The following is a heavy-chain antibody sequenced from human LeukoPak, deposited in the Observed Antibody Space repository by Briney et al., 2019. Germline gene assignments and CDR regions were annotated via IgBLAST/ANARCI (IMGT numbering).Heavy chain of an antibody. Sequence: SETLTLTCAVYGGSFSGYYWSWIRQPPGKGLEWIGEINHSGGTNYNPSLKSRVTISVDTSKNQFSLKLSSVTAADTAVYYCARDLIVPDAMTGSGSYSTDYWGQGTLATVSS. J-gene: IGHJ4*02. V-gene: IGHV4-34*01. CDR1: GGSFSGYY. CDR2: INHSGGT. D-gene: IGHD3-10*01. CDR3: ARDLIVPDAMTGSGSYSTDY.